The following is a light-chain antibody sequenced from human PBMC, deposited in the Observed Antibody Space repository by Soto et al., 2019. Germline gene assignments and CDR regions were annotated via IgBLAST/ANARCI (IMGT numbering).Light chain of an antibody. CDR1: QSVSSY. CDR2: DES. J-gene: IGKJ4*01. Sequence: EIVLTQSPATLSLSPVERATLSCSASQSVSSYLAWYQQKPGQAPRLLIYDESKRATGIPARFSGSGSGTDFTLTITSLEPEDFAVYYCQHRSNWLAFGGGTKVEIK. CDR3: QHRSNWLA. V-gene: IGKV3-11*01.